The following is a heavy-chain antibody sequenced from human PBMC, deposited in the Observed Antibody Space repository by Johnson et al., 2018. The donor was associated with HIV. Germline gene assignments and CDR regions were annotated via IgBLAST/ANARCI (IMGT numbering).Heavy chain of an antibody. D-gene: IGHD5-18*01. J-gene: IGHJ3*02. Sequence: VQLVESGGGLVQPGRSLRLSCAASGFTFSSYGMHWVRQAPGKGLEWVAIIRYDGSNKYYADSVKGRFTISRDDSKSTLNLQMNSLRAEDTAVYYCAKDSERGYSYGWCGFDIWGQGTMVTVSS. V-gene: IGHV3-30*02. CDR2: IRYDGSNK. CDR1: GFTFSSYG. CDR3: AKDSERGYSYGWCGFDI.